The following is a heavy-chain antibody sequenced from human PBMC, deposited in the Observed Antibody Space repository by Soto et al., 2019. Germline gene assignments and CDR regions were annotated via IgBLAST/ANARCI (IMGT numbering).Heavy chain of an antibody. CDR2: INPLPTSGST. CDR3: ARDLAAAAY. Sequence: QVQLVQSGAEVKKPGASVKVSCKASGYIFTNYYIHWVRQAPGQGLEWMAIINPLPTSGSTNYSQKFRGRVTVTRDTSTSTVYLELSSLSSDDTAVYYCARDLAAAAYWGQGTLVTVSS. D-gene: IGHD6-13*01. CDR1: GYIFTNYY. J-gene: IGHJ4*02. V-gene: IGHV1-46*01.